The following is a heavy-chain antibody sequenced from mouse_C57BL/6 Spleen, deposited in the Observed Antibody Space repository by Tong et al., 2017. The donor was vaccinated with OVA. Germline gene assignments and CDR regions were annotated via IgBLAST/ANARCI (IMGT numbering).Heavy chain of an antibody. D-gene: IGHD1-1*01. CDR1: TFAEYT. Sequence: TFAEYTIHWVKQRSGQGLEWIGWFYPGSGSIKYNEKFKDKATLTADKSSSTVYMELSRWTSEDSAVYFCARHEMVYYYGRSPNVDYSGQMTPHRVST. J-gene: IGHJ2*01. CDR2: FYPGSGSI. V-gene: IGHV1-62-2*01. CDR3: ARHEMVYYYGRSPNVDY.